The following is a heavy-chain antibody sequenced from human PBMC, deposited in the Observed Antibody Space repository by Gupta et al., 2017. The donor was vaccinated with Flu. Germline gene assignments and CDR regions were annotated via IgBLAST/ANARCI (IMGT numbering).Heavy chain of an antibody. V-gene: IGHV3-23*01. J-gene: IGHJ4*02. Sequence: EVQLLESGGGLVQPGGSLRLSCAASGFTFSSYAMSWVRQAPGKGLEWVSAISGSGGSTYYADSVKGRFTISRDNSKNTLYLQMNSLRAEDTAVYYCAKAPLLPWVVVAATLASLFDYWGQGTLVTVSS. CDR3: AKAPLLPWVVVAATLASLFDY. D-gene: IGHD2-15*01. CDR1: GFTFSSYA. CDR2: ISGSGGST.